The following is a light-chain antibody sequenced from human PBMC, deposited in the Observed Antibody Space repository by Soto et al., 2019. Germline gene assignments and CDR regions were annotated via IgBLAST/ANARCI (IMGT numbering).Light chain of an antibody. J-gene: IGKJ4*01. CDR3: QQLNSYPRVT. CDR2: DAS. CDR1: QSVSGY. V-gene: IGKV3-11*01. Sequence: EIVFTPSPATLAFSPGERATLSCRASQSVSGYLAWFQQKPGQAPRLLIYDASKRATGIPARFSGSGSGTDFTLTISSLQPEDFATYYCQQLNSYPRVTFGGGTKVDIK.